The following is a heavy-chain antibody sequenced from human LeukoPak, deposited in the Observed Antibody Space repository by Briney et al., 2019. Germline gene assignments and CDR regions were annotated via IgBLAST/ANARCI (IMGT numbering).Heavy chain of an antibody. D-gene: IGHD1-14*01. V-gene: IGHV3-23*01. J-gene: IGHJ3*02. CDR3: AKDIRRGTPDAFDI. Sequence: GGSLRLSVAASGFTFSSYAMSWVRQAPGKGRKWASAISGSGGSTYYADSVKGRFTISRDNSKNTLYLQMNSLRAEDTAVYYCAKDIRRGTPDAFDIWGQGTMVTVSS. CDR1: GFTFSSYA. CDR2: ISGSGGST.